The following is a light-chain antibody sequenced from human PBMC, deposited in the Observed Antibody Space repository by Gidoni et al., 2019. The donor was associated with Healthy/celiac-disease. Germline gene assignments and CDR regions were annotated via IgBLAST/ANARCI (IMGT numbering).Light chain of an antibody. Sequence: LTQPASVSGSPGQSITISCTGTSSDVGGYNYVSWYQQHPGKAPKLMIYDVSNRPSGVSNRFSGSKSGNTASLTISGLQAEDEADYYCSSYTSSSTLYVFGTGTKVTVL. V-gene: IGLV2-14*03. J-gene: IGLJ1*01. CDR1: SSDVGGYNY. CDR2: DVS. CDR3: SSYTSSSTLYV.